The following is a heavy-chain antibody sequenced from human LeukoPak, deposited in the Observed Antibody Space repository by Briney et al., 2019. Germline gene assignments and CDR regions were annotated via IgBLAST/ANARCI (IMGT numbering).Heavy chain of an antibody. J-gene: IGHJ6*03. CDR3: ARDAERFYMDV. Sequence: PGGSLRLSCAASGFTFSSYAMHWVRQAPGKGLEYVSAISSNGGSTYYANSVKGRFTISRDNSKNTLYLQMGSLRAGDMAVYYCARDAERFYMDVWGKGTTVTVSS. V-gene: IGHV3-64*01. CDR1: GFTFSSYA. CDR2: ISSNGGST.